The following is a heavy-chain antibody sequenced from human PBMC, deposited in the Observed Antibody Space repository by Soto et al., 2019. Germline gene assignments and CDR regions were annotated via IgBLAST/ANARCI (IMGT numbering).Heavy chain of an antibody. V-gene: IGHV4-39*07. Sequence: SETLSLTCTVSGGSVSSSSYYWGWVRQPPGKGLEWIGSVYYSGSTYYNPSLESRVTISVDKSKNQFSLKLSSLSAADTAVYYCAREASYGDSIFDYWGQGTLVTVSS. CDR1: GGSVSSSSYY. CDR3: AREASYGDSIFDY. D-gene: IGHD4-17*01. J-gene: IGHJ4*02. CDR2: VYYSGST.